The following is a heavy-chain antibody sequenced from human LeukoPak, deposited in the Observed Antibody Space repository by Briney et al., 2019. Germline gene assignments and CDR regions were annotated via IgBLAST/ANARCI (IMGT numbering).Heavy chain of an antibody. V-gene: IGHV3-21*01. D-gene: IGHD6-13*01. CDR1: GFTFSSYS. CDR2: ISSSSSYI. Sequence: PGGSLRLSCAASGFTFSSYSMNWVRQAPGKGLEWVSSISSSSSYIYYADSVKGRFTISRDNDKNSLYLQMNSLRAEDTAVYYCARDRGIAAAGDAFDIWGQGTMVTVSS. CDR3: ARDRGIAAAGDAFDI. J-gene: IGHJ3*02.